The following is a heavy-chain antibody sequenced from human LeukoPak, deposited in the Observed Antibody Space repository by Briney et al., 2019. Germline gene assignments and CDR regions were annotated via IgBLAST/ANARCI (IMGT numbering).Heavy chain of an antibody. J-gene: IGHJ6*02. V-gene: IGHV6-1*01. Sequence: QTLSLTCAISGDSVSSNSAAWNWIRQSPSRGLEWLGRTYYRSKWYNDYAVSVKSRITINPDTSKNQFSLQLNSVTPEDTAVYYCARGDSSGYPHYYYYGMDVWGQGTTVTVSS. CDR3: ARGDSSGYPHYYYYGMDV. CDR2: TYYRSKWYN. CDR1: GDSVSSNSAA. D-gene: IGHD3-22*01.